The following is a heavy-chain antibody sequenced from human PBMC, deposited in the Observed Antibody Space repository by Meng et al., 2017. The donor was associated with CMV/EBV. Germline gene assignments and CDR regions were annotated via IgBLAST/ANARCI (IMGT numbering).Heavy chain of an antibody. V-gene: IGHV1-69*01. CDR1: GDTARTYA. J-gene: IGHJ4*02. CDR2: IIPFFHTT. CDR3: TRGANWGSPFDH. Sequence: CQSAGDTARTYALSWVRQAPGQGLEWMGCIIPFFHTTYYAQKFQDRVIFTSDEDTKTVYMELRSLRSEDTAVYFCTRGANWGSPFDHWGQGALVTVSS. D-gene: IGHD7-27*01.